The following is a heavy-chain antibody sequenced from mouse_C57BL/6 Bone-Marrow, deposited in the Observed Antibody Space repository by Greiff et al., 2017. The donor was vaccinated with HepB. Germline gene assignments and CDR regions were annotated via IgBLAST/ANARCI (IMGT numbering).Heavy chain of an antibody. CDR1: GYAFSSSW. D-gene: IGHD4-1*01. J-gene: IGHJ3*01. CDR2: IYPGDGDT. CDR3: AREDWDGGFAY. V-gene: IGHV1-82*01. Sequence: QVQLQQSGPELVKPGASVKISCKASGYAFSSSWMNWVKQRPGKGLEWIGLIYPGDGDTNYNGKFKGKATLTADKSSSTAYMQLSSLTSEDSAVYFCAREDWDGGFAYWGQGTLVTVSA.